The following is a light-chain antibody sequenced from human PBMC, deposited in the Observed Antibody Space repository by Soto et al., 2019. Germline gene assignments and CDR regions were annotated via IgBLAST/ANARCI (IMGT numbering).Light chain of an antibody. Sequence: DIQMTQSPSTLSASVGDRVTITCRASQSISSWLAWYQQKPGKAPKLLIYDASSLKSGVPSRFRGSGSGTEFTLTISSLQPDDFATYYCQQYNSYSQTFGQGTKLEIK. CDR3: QQYNSYSQT. J-gene: IGKJ2*01. CDR1: QSISSW. CDR2: DAS. V-gene: IGKV1-5*01.